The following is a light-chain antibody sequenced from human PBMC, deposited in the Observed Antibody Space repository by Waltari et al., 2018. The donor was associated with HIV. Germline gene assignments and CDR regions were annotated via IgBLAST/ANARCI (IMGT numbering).Light chain of an antibody. J-gene: IGLJ2*01. Sequence: SYALTQETSVSVAPGKTARITCVGDNIGMKTVHWYHQKPGQAPVRVMYDDSNRPSGIHERFSGSNAANTATLTINRVEVGDEAYYYCQVWEPTSDHVVFGGGSRLIVL. CDR3: QVWEPTSDHVV. CDR1: NIGMKT. V-gene: IGLV3-21*03. CDR2: DDS.